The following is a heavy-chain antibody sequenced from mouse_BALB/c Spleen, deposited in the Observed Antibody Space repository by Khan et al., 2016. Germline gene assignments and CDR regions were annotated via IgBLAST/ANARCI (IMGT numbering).Heavy chain of an antibody. V-gene: IGHV3-2*02. CDR1: GYSITSDYA. CDR2: IIYSGST. CDR3: AREGPNYAMDY. Sequence: EVQLQESGPGLMKPSQSLSLTCTVTGYSITSDYAWNWIRQFPGNKLEWMGYIIYSGSTTYTPSLKSRISITRDTSKNQFFLQLNSVTIEDTATYSWAREGPNYAMDYWGQGTSVTVSS. J-gene: IGHJ4*01.